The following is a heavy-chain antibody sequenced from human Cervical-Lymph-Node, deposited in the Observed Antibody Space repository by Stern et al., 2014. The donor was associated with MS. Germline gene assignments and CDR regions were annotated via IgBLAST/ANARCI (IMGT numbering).Heavy chain of an antibody. J-gene: IGHJ4*02. CDR3: ARDYYFDY. CDR2: ISSTGRNI. Sequence: EVQLDESGGGLVKPGGSLRLSCAASGFTFSSYSMNWVRLAPGKGLEWVSSISSTGRNIYYADSLKGRFTISRDSAKKSLYLQMNSLRAEDTAVYYCARDYYFDYWGQGALVTVSS. V-gene: IGHV3-21*01. CDR1: GFTFSSYS.